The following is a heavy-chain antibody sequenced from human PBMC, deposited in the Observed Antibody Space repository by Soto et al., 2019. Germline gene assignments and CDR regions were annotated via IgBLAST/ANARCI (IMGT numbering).Heavy chain of an antibody. CDR3: ARDELAARPNYYYYGMDV. V-gene: IGHV1-18*01. J-gene: IGHJ6*02. CDR1: GYTFTSYG. CDR2: ISAYNGNT. Sequence: VASVKVSCKASGYTFTSYGISWVRQAPGQGLEWMGWISAYNGNTNYAQKLQGRVTMTTDTSTSTAYMELRSLRSDDTAVYYCARDELAARPNYYYYGMDVWGQGTTVTVSS. D-gene: IGHD6-6*01.